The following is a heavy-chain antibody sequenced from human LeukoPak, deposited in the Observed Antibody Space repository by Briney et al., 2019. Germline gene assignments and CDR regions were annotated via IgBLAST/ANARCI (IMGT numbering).Heavy chain of an antibody. J-gene: IGHJ5*01. V-gene: IGHV4-34*01. CDR1: GGSFSAYY. Sequence: SETLSLTCAVYGGSFSAYYWSWIRQPPGKGLEWIGEINHSGSTNYNPSLKSRVTISVDTSKNQFSLKLSSVTAADTAVYYCARGRCSSTSCYRSTVKTYNWFDPWGKGTTVTVSS. CDR3: ARGRCSSTSCYRSTVKTYNWFDP. D-gene: IGHD2-2*02. CDR2: INHSGST.